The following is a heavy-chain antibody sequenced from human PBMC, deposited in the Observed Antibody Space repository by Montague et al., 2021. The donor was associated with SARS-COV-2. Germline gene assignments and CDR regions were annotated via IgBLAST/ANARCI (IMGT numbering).Heavy chain of an antibody. CDR1: GASRSTKNYY. V-gene: IGHV4-39*01. J-gene: IGHJ4*02. CDR3: ARLGITLGGVIVIRFYFDF. Sequence: SETLSLTCTFSGASRSTKNYYWGWIRQPPGKGLEWIGSISYSATSYSNPSLKSRVTMSVDTSRNQLSLNLSSVTVADTAVYYCARLGITLGGVIVIRFYFDFWGQGTLVTVSS. CDR2: ISYSATS. D-gene: IGHD3-16*02.